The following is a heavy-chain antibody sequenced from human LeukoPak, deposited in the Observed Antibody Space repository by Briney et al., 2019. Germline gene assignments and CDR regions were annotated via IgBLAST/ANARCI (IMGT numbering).Heavy chain of an antibody. CDR2: IYTSGST. V-gene: IGHV4-61*02. CDR3: ANHPNYYDSSGYFDDAFDI. J-gene: IGHJ3*02. D-gene: IGHD3-22*01. Sequence: SETLSLTCTVSGGSISSSSYYWSWSRQPAGKGLEWIGRIYTSGSTNHNPSLTSRVTVSVDTSNNQFSLKLSSVTAADTAVYYCANHPNYYDSSGYFDDAFDIWGQGTMDTVSS. CDR1: GGSISSSSYY.